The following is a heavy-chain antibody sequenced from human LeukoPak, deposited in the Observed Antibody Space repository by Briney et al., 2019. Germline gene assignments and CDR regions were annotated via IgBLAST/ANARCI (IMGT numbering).Heavy chain of an antibody. CDR3: AKAPYYYDGSLDY. CDR1: GFTFDDYA. V-gene: IGHV3-9*01. D-gene: IGHD3-22*01. Sequence: PGRSLRLSCAASGFTFDDYAMHWVRQAPGKGLEWVSGISWNSGSIGYADSVKGRFTISRDNAKNYLYLQMNSLRAEDTALCYCAKAPYYYDGSLDYWGQGTLVTVSS. CDR2: ISWNSGSI. J-gene: IGHJ4*02.